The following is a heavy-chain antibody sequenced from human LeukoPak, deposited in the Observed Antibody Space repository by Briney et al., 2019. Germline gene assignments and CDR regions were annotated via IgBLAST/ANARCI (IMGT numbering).Heavy chain of an antibody. Sequence: SGESLKISCKGSGYSFTSYWISWVRQLPGKGLEWMGIIYPGDSDTRYSPSFQGQVTIPADKSISTAYLQWSSLKASDTAMYYCARQGILTGYQFDYWGQGTLVTVSS. J-gene: IGHJ4*02. CDR2: IYPGDSDT. V-gene: IGHV5-51*01. D-gene: IGHD3-9*01. CDR1: GYSFTSYW. CDR3: ARQGILTGYQFDY.